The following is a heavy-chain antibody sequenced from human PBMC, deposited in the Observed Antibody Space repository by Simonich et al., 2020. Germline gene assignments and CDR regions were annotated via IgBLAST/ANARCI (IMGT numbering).Heavy chain of an antibody. V-gene: IGHV1-18*01. Sequence: QVQLVQSGAEVKKPGASVKVSCKASGYTFTSYGISWVRQAPGQGLEWMEGISAYNGNTNDAQKLQGRVTMTTDTSTSTAYMELRSLRSDDTAVYYCARASRGTWWYYYFDYWGQGTLVTVSS. CDR2: ISAYNGNT. D-gene: IGHD2-15*01. CDR3: ARASRGTWWYYYFDY. J-gene: IGHJ4*02. CDR1: GYTFTSYG.